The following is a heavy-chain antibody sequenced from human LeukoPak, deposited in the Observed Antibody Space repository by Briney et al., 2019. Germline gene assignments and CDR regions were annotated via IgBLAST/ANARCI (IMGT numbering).Heavy chain of an antibody. J-gene: IGHJ4*02. Sequence: GGSLRLSCAASGFTFSSYSMNWVRQAPGKGLEWVSYIISSSSTIYYADSVKGRFTISRDNAKNSLYLQMNSLRAEDTAVYYCARDSILTGYINYWGQGTLVTVSS. CDR3: ARDSILTGYINY. CDR1: GFTFSSYS. D-gene: IGHD3-9*01. V-gene: IGHV3-48*04. CDR2: IISSSSTI.